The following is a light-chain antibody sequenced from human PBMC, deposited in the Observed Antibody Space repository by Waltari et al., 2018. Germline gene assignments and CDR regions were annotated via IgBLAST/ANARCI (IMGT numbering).Light chain of an antibody. CDR2: AAS. CDR1: PSISSY. J-gene: IGKJ4*01. Sequence: DIQMTQSPSSLSASVGDRVTITCRASPSISSYLNWYQQKPGKAPKLLIYAASSLQSGVPSRFSGIGSGTDFTLTISSLQTEDFATYYCQQSYSTPLTFGGGTKVEIK. V-gene: IGKV1-39*01. CDR3: QQSYSTPLT.